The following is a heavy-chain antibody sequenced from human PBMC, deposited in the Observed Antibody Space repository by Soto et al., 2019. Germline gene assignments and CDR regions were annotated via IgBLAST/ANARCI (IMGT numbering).Heavy chain of an antibody. Sequence: GGSLRLSCSASGFTFSGYGMHWVRQAPGKGLEWVAVISNDGTNTYYVDSVKGRFTISRDNSKNTLDLQMNSLRAEDTAVYYCAKVPKRYYDSSGGYYFDYWGQGTLVTVSS. CDR2: ISNDGTNT. V-gene: IGHV3-30*18. CDR1: GFTFSGYG. J-gene: IGHJ4*02. CDR3: AKVPKRYYDSSGGYYFDY. D-gene: IGHD3-22*01.